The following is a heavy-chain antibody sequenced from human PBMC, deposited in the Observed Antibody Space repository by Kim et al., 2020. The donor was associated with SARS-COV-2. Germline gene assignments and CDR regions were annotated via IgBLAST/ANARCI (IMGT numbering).Heavy chain of an antibody. Sequence: YYLDSVKGRFTISRDNANNSLYLQMRFLGVEDTAVYFCARSYSSGRPFDPWGQGTLVTVSS. D-gene: IGHD3-22*01. V-gene: IGHV3-7*03. J-gene: IGHJ5*02. CDR3: ARSYSSGRPFDP.